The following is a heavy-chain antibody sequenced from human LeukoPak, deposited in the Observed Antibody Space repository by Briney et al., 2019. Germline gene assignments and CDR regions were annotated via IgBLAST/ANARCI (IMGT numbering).Heavy chain of an antibody. CDR2: ISGSGGST. D-gene: IGHD5-18*01. CDR1: GFTFSSYA. J-gene: IGHJ4*02. V-gene: IGHV3-23*01. CDR3: AKVGGSYGYETEFDY. Sequence: GGTLRLSCAASGFTFSSYAMSWVRQAPGKGLEWVSAISGSGGSTYYADSVKGRFTISRDNSKNTLYLQMNSLRAEDTAVYYCAKVGGSYGYETEFDYWGQGTLVTVSS.